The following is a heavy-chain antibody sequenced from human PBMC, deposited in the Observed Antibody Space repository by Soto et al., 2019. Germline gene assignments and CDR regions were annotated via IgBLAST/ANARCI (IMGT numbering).Heavy chain of an antibody. CDR1: GGTFSSYT. CDR3: ARDRVVPAASDAFDI. Sequence: SVKVSCKASGGTFSSYTISWVRQAPGQGLEWMGRIIPILGIANYAQKFQGRVTITADKSTSTAYMELSSLRSEDTAVYYCARDRVVPAASDAFDIWGQGTMVTVSS. V-gene: IGHV1-69*04. D-gene: IGHD2-2*01. CDR2: IIPILGIA. J-gene: IGHJ3*02.